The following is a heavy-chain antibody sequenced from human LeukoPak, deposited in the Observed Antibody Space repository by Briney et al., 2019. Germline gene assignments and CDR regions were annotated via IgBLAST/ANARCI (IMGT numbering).Heavy chain of an antibody. CDR1: GFTFSSYG. CDR2: IRYDGSNK. J-gene: IGHJ4*02. V-gene: IGHV3-30*02. D-gene: IGHD5-12*01. CDR3: ARDVVVDIVATDFDY. Sequence: GGSLRLSCAASGFTFSSYGMHWVRQAPGKGLEWVAFIRYDGSNKYYADSVKGRFTISRDNSKNTLYLQMNSLRAEDTAVYYCARDVVVDIVATDFDYWGQGTLVTVSS.